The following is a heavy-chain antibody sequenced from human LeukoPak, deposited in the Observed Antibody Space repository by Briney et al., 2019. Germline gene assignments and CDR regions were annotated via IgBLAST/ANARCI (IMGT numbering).Heavy chain of an antibody. V-gene: IGHV4-4*07. CDR3: AREVRYYGSGSYSSPFDY. CDR2: IYTSGST. J-gene: IGHJ4*02. CDR1: GGSISSYY. Sequence: PSETLSLTCTVSGGSISSYYWSWIRQPAGKGLEWIGRIYTSGSTNYSPSLKSRVTMSVDTSKNQFSLKLSSVTAADTAVYYCAREVRYYGSGSYSSPFDYWGQGTLVTVSS. D-gene: IGHD3-10*01.